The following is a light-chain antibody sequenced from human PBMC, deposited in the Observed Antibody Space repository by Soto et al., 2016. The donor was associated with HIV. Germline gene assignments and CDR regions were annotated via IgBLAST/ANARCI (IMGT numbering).Light chain of an antibody. V-gene: IGLV3-21*03. J-gene: IGLJ2*01. CDR3: QVWDTSSDVV. CDR1: NIGSKS. Sequence: SYELTQPPSVSVAPGKTASITCGGNNIGSKSVHWYQQKSGQAPVLVVHDDSDRPSGIPERFSGSNSGNTATLTISRVEVGDEADYYCQVWDTSSDVVFGGGTKLTVL. CDR2: DDS.